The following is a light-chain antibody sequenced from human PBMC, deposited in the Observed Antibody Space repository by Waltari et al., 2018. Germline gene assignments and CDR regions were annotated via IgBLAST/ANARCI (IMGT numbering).Light chain of an antibody. CDR2: GAS. V-gene: IGKV3-20*01. Sequence: CRASQTITGICLTWYQRKPGQAPRLLIYGASIRATGIPVRFSGSGSGTDFTLTISRLEPEDFAVYYCQQYDGSSVTFGGGTKVEVK. J-gene: IGKJ4*01. CDR1: QTITGIC. CDR3: QQYDGSSVT.